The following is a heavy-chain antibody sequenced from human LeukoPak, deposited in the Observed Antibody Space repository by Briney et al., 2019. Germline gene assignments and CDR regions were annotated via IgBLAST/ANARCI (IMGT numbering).Heavy chain of an antibody. J-gene: IGHJ6*02. CDR1: GRTFSSYA. Sequence: SVKVSCKASGRTFSSYAISWVRQAPGQGLEWMGGIIPIFGTANYAQKFQGRVTITADESTSTAYMELSSLRSEDTAVYYCARDLRTMVRGHYYYGMDVWGQGTTVTVSS. CDR2: IIPIFGTA. D-gene: IGHD3-10*01. V-gene: IGHV1-69*13. CDR3: ARDLRTMVRGHYYYGMDV.